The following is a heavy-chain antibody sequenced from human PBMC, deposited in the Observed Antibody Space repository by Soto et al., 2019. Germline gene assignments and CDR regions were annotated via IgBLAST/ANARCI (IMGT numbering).Heavy chain of an antibody. CDR2: ISGDGTTI. CDR3: AREYYGLLTGYYNDH. V-gene: IGHV3-74*01. D-gene: IGHD3-9*01. Sequence: EVQLVESGGDSVQPGGSLRLSCAASGFPFSSYWMHWVRHTPGKGLEWVSRISGDGTTIYYADSVTGRFTVSRDNAKNPLYLQMSGLGDEDTAVYYCAREYYGLLTGYYNDHWGQGTLVSVSS. J-gene: IGHJ4*02. CDR1: GFPFSSYW.